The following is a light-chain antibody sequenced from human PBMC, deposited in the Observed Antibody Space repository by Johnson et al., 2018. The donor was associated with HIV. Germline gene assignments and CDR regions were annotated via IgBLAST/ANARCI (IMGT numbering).Light chain of an antibody. CDR2: DNN. J-gene: IGLJ1*01. CDR3: GTWDNSLTTGAL. CDR1: SSNIGNNY. Sequence: QSVLTQPPSVSAAPGQKVTISCSGSSSNIGNNYVSWYQQLPGTAPKLLIYDNNKRPSGIPDRFSGSKSGTSATLAITGLQTGDEADYYCGTWDNSLTTGALFGTGTKVNDL. V-gene: IGLV1-51*01.